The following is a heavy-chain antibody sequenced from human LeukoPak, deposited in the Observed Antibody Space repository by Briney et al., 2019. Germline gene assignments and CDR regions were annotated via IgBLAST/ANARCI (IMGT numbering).Heavy chain of an antibody. D-gene: IGHD3-10*01. CDR2: INTNTGNP. J-gene: IGHJ6*04. V-gene: IGHV7-4-1*02. CDR3: ARERGTMALDV. CDR1: GYTFSSHP. Sequence: ASVKVSCKASGYTFSSHPMNWLRQAPGQGLEWMGWINTNTGNPTYAQGFTGRFVFSLDTSVSTAYLQISSLEAEDTAVYHCARERGTMALDVWGKGTTVTVSS.